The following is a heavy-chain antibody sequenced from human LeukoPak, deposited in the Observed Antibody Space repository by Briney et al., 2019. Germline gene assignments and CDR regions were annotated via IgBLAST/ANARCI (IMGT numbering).Heavy chain of an antibody. V-gene: IGHV3-23*01. J-gene: IGHJ4*02. CDR2: LCSSGGST. CDR3: ATDHVVVLPAAYDN. Sequence: PAGTLTLTCSASGFIFSNYVMSWVRQCPGKGLEWVSTLCSSGGSTYHADSVKGRFTISRDNSKNTLYLQMNSLRAEDTAVYYCATDHVVVLPAAYDNWGQGALVTVSS. CDR1: GFIFSNYV. D-gene: IGHD2-2*01.